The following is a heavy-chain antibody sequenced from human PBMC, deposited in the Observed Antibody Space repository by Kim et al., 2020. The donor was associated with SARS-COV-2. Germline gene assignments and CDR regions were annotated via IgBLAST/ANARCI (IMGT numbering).Heavy chain of an antibody. Sequence: SETLSLTCSVSGASINKYFWTWVRQAPGKGLEWVGFVFYSEIHSYNPSLKGRVPISVDTTKNQFPLKMSSGTAAATAAYSCARQSMDKSSFNYYYYHGM. J-gene: IGHJ6*01. CDR2: VFYSEIH. CDR1: GASINKYF. V-gene: IGHV4-59*08. CDR3: ARQSMDKSSFNYYYYHGM. D-gene: IGHD2-2*03.